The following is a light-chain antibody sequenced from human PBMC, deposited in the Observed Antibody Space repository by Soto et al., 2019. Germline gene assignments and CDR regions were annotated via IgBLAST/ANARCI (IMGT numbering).Light chain of an antibody. V-gene: IGLV1-40*01. CDR3: QSYDSSLSGSVV. J-gene: IGLJ2*01. CDR1: SSNIGAGYD. CDR2: GNS. Sequence: QAVVTQPHSVSGAPGQRVTISCTGSSSNIGAGYDVHWYQQLPGTDPKLLIYGNSNRPSGVTDRFSGSKSGTSASMAITGLQAEDEADYYCQSYDSSLSGSVVFGGGTKLTAL.